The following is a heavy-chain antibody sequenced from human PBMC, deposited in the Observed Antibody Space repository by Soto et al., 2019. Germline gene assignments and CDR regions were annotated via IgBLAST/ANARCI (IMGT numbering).Heavy chain of an antibody. V-gene: IGHV4-59*08. Sequence: PSETLSLICTVSGCSISSYYWSWIRQPPGKGLEWIGYIYYSGSTNYNPSLKSRVTISVDTSKNQFSLKLSSVTAADTAVYYCARADYDILTGHYYFDYWGQGTLVTVSS. J-gene: IGHJ4*02. CDR2: IYYSGST. D-gene: IGHD3-9*01. CDR1: GCSISSYY. CDR3: ARADYDILTGHYYFDY.